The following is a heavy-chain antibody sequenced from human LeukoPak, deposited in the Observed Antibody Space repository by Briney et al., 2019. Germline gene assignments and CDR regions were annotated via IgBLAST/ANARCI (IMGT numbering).Heavy chain of an antibody. J-gene: IGHJ4*02. V-gene: IGHV3-23*01. D-gene: IGHD6-19*01. Sequence: PGGSLRLSCAASGFTFSSYAMSWVRQAPGKGLEWVSAISGSGGSTYYADSVKGRFTISRDNSKNTLYLQMNSLRAEDTAVYYYAKVATLFIAVAGPLDYWGQGTLVTVSS. CDR1: GFTFSSYA. CDR2: ISGSGGST. CDR3: AKVATLFIAVAGPLDY.